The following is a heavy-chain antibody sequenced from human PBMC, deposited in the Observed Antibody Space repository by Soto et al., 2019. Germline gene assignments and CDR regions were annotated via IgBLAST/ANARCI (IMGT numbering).Heavy chain of an antibody. CDR3: SREVQPVFRREYDY. CDR1: GFTFSSYD. V-gene: IGHV3-13*01. CDR2: IGTAGDT. J-gene: IGHJ4*02. Sequence: GGSLRLSCAASGFTFSSYDMHWVRQATGKGLEWVSAIGTAGDTYYPGSVKGRFTISRENAQNSLYLQMNSLRAEDTAVYYCSREVQPVFRREYDYWGQGTLVTVSS.